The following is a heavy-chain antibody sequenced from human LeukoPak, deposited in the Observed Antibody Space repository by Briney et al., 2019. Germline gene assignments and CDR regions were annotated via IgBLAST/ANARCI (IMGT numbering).Heavy chain of an antibody. V-gene: IGHV4-4*07. CDR2: IYTSGST. Sequence: SETLSLTCTVSGGSISSYYWSWIRQPAGKGLEWIGRIYTSGSTNYNPSLKSRVTMSVDTSKNQFSLKLSSVTAADTAVYYCARDGLLYYDYVWGSYRPKYNWFDPWGQGTLVTVSS. CDR1: GGSISSYY. CDR3: ARDGLLYYDYVWGSYRPKYNWFDP. D-gene: IGHD3-16*02. J-gene: IGHJ5*02.